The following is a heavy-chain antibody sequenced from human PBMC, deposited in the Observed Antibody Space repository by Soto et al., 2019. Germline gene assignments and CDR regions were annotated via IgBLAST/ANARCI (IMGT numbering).Heavy chain of an antibody. J-gene: IGHJ6*03. V-gene: IGHV1-2*04. CDR3: AIAPTYYYYMAV. Sequence: ASVKVSCKASGYTFTGYYMHWVRQAPGQGLEWMGWINPNSGGTNYAQKFQGWVTMTRDTSISTAYMELSRLRSDDTAVYYCAIAPTYYYYMAVWGKGTTVTVSS. CDR1: GYTFTGYY. CDR2: INPNSGGT.